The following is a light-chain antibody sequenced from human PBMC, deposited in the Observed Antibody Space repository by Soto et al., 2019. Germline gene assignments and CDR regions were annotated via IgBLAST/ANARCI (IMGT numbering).Light chain of an antibody. Sequence: DIQMTQSPSSLSASVGDRVTITCRASQGIYNSLAWYQQKPGKVPKLLIYAASTLQSGVTSRFSGSGSGTDFTLTISSLQPEDVATYYCQKYYSAPWTFGQGTKVEIK. J-gene: IGKJ1*01. CDR2: AAS. CDR1: QGIYNS. CDR3: QKYYSAPWT. V-gene: IGKV1-27*01.